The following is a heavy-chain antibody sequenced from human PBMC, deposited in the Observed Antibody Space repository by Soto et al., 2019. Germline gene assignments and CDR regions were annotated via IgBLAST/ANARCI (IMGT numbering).Heavy chain of an antibody. D-gene: IGHD3-22*01. J-gene: IGHJ4*02. Sequence: QVQLVQSGAQVRRPGTSVRISCTTSGYNFNTYGIIWVRQAPGRGLEWMGWISGYNGYTKYAQSLEDRVTLSTDTSTRTAFLELRNLRSGDTALYFCARDRDYSHTDADVDYWGQGTQVTVSS. CDR1: GYNFNTYG. CDR2: ISGYNGYT. CDR3: ARDRDYSHTDADVDY. V-gene: IGHV1-18*01.